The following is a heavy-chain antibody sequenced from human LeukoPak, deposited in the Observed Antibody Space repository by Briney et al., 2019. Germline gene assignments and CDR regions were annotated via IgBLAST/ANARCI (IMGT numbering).Heavy chain of an antibody. D-gene: IGHD3-10*01. CDR2: ISAYNGNT. J-gene: IGHJ4*02. Sequence: ASVKVSCKASGYTFTSYGISWVRQAPGQELEWMGWISAYNGNTNYAQKLQGRVTMTTDTSTSTAYMELRSLRSDDTAVYYCARAPHAYYGSGSYYNPPYYFDYWGQGALVTVSS. CDR1: GYTFTSYG. V-gene: IGHV1-18*01. CDR3: ARAPHAYYGSGSYYNPPYYFDY.